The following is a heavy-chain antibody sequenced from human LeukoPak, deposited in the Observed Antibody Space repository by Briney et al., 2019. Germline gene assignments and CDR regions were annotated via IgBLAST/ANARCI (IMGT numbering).Heavy chain of an antibody. J-gene: IGHJ5*02. D-gene: IGHD2-15*01. CDR2: INLSGST. V-gene: IGHV4-34*01. Sequence: SETLSLTCAVYGGSFSGYYWSWIRQPPGKGLEWIGEINLSGSTNYNPSLKSRVTISVDTSKNQFSLKLSSVTAADTAVYYCARGWVVVAATMVWFDPWGQGTLVTVSS. CDR1: GGSFSGYY. CDR3: ARGWVVVAATMVWFDP.